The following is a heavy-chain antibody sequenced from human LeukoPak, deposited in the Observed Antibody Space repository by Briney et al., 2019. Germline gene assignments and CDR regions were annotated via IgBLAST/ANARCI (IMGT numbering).Heavy chain of an antibody. D-gene: IGHD3-10*01. CDR2: INPNNGGT. V-gene: IGHV1-2*02. Sequence: ASVKVSCKASGYTFTGYSMHWVRQAPGQGLEWMGWINPNNGGTSYAQKFQGRVTMTRDTSISTAYMELRGLRSDDTAVYYCARGLWFGGKYYYYMDVWGKGTTVTVSS. CDR3: ARGLWFGGKYYYYMDV. CDR1: GYTFTGYS. J-gene: IGHJ6*03.